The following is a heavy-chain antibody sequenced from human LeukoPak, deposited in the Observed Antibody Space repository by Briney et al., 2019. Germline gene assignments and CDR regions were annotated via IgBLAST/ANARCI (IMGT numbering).Heavy chain of an antibody. CDR1: GFTFSSYA. Sequence: HPGGSLRLSCAASGFTFSSYAMSWVRQAPGKGLEWVSAISGSGGSTYYADSVKGRFTISRDNSKNTLYLQMNSLRAEDTAVYDCAKDLYDFWSGYHLFDYWGQGTLVTVSS. CDR2: ISGSGGST. V-gene: IGHV3-23*01. J-gene: IGHJ4*02. CDR3: AKDLYDFWSGYHLFDY. D-gene: IGHD3-3*01.